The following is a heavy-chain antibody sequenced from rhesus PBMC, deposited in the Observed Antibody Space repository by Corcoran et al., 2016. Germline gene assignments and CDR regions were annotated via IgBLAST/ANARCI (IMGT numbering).Heavy chain of an antibody. D-gene: IGHD4-29*01. J-gene: IGHJ4*01. V-gene: IGHV4-173*01. Sequence: QLQLQESGPGLVKPSETLSLTCAVSGGSISSNWWSWIRQPPGKGLEWSGRISGRGGRTTYNPSLKSRVTISTYTAKNQLSLKLISVTAADTAVYYCARLERGLATVFDYWGQGVLVTVSS. CDR3: ARLERGLATVFDY. CDR2: ISGRGGRT. CDR1: GGSISSNW.